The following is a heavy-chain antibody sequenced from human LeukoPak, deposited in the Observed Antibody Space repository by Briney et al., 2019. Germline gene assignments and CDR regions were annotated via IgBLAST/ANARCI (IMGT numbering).Heavy chain of an antibody. D-gene: IGHD3-16*02. J-gene: IGHJ4*02. CDR3: ARYSAYVWGSYRPTDDY. CDR1: GYTFTGYY. V-gene: IGHV1-2*06. Sequence: ASVKVSXKASGYTFTGYYMHWVRQAPGQGLEWMGRINPNYGGTNYVQKFQGRFTMSRYTSTSTAYMELIRLKSDDTAVYYCARYSAYVWGSYRPTDDYWGQGTLVTVSS. CDR2: INPNYGGT.